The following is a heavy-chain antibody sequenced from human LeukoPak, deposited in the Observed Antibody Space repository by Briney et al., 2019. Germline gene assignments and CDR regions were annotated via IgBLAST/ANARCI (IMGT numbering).Heavy chain of an antibody. V-gene: IGHV5-51*01. D-gene: IGHD2-2*01. CDR2: IYPGDSDT. CDR1: GCSFTTYW. Sequence: PGESLQISCKGSGCSFTTYWIGWVRQMPGKGLAYMGIIYPGDSDTRYSPSFQGQVTISADKSISTAYLQWSSPKASDTAIYYCARRACSTTDCPANWFDPWGQGTLVTVSS. J-gene: IGHJ5*02. CDR3: ARRACSTTDCPANWFDP.